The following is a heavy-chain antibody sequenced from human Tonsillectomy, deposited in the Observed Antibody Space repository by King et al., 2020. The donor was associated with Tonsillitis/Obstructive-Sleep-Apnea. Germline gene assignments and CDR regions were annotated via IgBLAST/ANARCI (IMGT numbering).Heavy chain of an antibody. CDR1: GFTFSSYG. CDR2: ISYDGSIK. D-gene: IGHD3-3*01. V-gene: IGHV3-30*18. Sequence: VQLVESGGGMVQPGRSLRLSCAASGFTFSSYGMHWVRQAPGKGLEWVAVISYDGSIKYFLDSVKGRFTISRDNSKNTLYLQMNSLRVEDTAVYYCAKNGAPWSGYYIDYWGQGTLVTVSS. J-gene: IGHJ4*02. CDR3: AKNGAPWSGYYIDY.